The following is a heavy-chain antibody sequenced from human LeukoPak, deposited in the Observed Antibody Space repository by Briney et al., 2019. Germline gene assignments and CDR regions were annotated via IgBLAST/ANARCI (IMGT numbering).Heavy chain of an antibody. CDR1: GYIFSTSW. D-gene: IGHD1-26*01. Sequence: PGESLKISCKGSGYIFSTSWIGWVRQMPGKGLEWMGIIYPDNSDTRYSPSFQGQATISADKSISTAYLQWTSLKASDTAMYYCATQTTSSGSYYYYYYMDVWGKGTTVTVSS. CDR3: ATQTTSSGSYYYYYYMDV. V-gene: IGHV5-51*01. CDR2: IYPDNSDT. J-gene: IGHJ6*03.